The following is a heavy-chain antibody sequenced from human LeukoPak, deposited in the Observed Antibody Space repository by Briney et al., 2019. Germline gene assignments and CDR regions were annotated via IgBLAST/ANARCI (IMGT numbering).Heavy chain of an antibody. CDR1: GGSISSYY. Sequence: SETLSLTCTVSGGSISSYYWSWIRQPAGKGLEWIGRIYTSGSTNYNPSLKSRVTMSVDTSRNQFSLKLSSATAADTAVYYCARGRYDSSGYYLPPDYWGQGTLVTVSS. CDR2: IYTSGST. J-gene: IGHJ4*02. V-gene: IGHV4-4*07. CDR3: ARGRYDSSGYYLPPDY. D-gene: IGHD3-22*01.